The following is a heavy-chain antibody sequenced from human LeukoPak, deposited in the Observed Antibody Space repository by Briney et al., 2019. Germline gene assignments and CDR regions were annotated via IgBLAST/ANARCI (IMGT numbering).Heavy chain of an antibody. Sequence: GGSLRLSCAASGFTFSSYSMKWVRQATGKALEWVSSISSSSSSIYYADSVKGRFTISRDNAKNSLYLQMNSLRAEDTAVYYCARGPLPDYWGQGTLVTVSS. V-gene: IGHV3-21*01. CDR1: GFTFSSYS. J-gene: IGHJ4*02. CDR2: ISSSSSSI. CDR3: ARGPLPDY.